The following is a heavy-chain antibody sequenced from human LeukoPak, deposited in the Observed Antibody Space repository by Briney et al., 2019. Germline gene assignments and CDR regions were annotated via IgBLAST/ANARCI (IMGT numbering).Heavy chain of an antibody. CDR2: INTYNGNT. J-gene: IGHJ5*02. D-gene: IGHD3-3*02. Sequence: GASVKVSCKASGYTLTSYGISWVRQAPGQGLEWMGWINTYNGNTKYAQKFQGRVTMTTDTSTGTAYMELRSLRSDDTAVYYCARDLVHHRLLATVYNWFDPWGQGTLVTVSS. V-gene: IGHV1-18*01. CDR3: ARDLVHHRLLATVYNWFDP. CDR1: GYTLTSYG.